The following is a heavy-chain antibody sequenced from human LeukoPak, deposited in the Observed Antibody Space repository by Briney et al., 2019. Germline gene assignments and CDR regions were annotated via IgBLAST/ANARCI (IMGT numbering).Heavy chain of an antibody. J-gene: IGHJ3*02. CDR1: GYTFTGYY. CDR3: ATGALLSKDAFDI. V-gene: IGHV1-2*02. CDR2: INPNSGGT. Sequence: EASVKVSCKASGYTFTGYYMHWVRQAPGQGLEWMGWINPNSGGTNYAQKFQGRVTMTEDTSTDTAYMELSSLRSEDTAVYYCATGALLSKDAFDIWGQGTMVTVSS. D-gene: IGHD2-15*01.